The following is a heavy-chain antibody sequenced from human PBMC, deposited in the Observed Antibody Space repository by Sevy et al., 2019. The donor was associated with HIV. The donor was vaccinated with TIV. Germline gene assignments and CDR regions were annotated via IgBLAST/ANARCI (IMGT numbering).Heavy chain of an antibody. V-gene: IGHV4-39*01. Sequence: SETLSLTCTVSDGSISSSSYYWAWIRQSPGKGLEWIGSIYYTGTTHSNPSLKSRVTISKDISKNQFFLRLRSVTAADTAMYFCARPNSMASYTLDVWGQGTTVTVSS. CDR2: IYYTGTT. CDR3: ARPNSMASYTLDV. J-gene: IGHJ6*02. CDR1: DGSISSSSYY. D-gene: IGHD3-10*01.